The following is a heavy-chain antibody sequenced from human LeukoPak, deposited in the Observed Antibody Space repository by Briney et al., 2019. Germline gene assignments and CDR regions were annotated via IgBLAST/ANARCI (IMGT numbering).Heavy chain of an antibody. D-gene: IGHD3-22*01. J-gene: IGHJ3*02. CDR1: GYSFTSYW. CDR2: IYPGDSDT. V-gene: IGHV5-51*01. Sequence: GESLKISCKGSGYSFTSYWIGWVRQMPGKGLEWMGIIYPGDSDTRYSPSFQGQVTISADKSISTAYLQWSSLKASDTAMYYCARVKTMIFTLGAFDIWGQGTMVTVSS. CDR3: ARVKTMIFTLGAFDI.